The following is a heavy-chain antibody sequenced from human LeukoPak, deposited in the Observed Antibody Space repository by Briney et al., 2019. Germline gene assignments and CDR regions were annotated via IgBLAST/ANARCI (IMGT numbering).Heavy chain of an antibody. D-gene: IGHD2-2*01. CDR1: GYSISSGYY. V-gene: IGHV4-38-2*02. J-gene: IGHJ4*02. Sequence: SETLSLTCTVSGYSISSGYYWGWIRQPPGKGLEWIGSIYHSGSTYYNPSLKSRVTISVDTSKNQFSLKLSSVTAADTAVYYCARAILVGPAAVPYDYWGQGTLVTVSS. CDR2: IYHSGST. CDR3: ARAILVGPAAVPYDY.